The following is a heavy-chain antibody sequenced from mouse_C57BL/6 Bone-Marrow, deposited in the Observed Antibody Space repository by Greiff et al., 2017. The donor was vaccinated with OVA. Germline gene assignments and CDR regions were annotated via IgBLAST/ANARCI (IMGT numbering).Heavy chain of an antibody. CDR2: IYPGDGDT. Sequence: VQLQQSEPERVKPGASVKISCKASGYAFGSSWMNWVKQRPGKGLEWIGRIYPGDGDTNYNGKFKGKATLTADKSSSTAYMQLSSLTSEDSAVYFCAIYYFDYWGQGTTLTVSS. CDR3: AIYYFDY. J-gene: IGHJ2*01. CDR1: GYAFGSSW. V-gene: IGHV1-82*01.